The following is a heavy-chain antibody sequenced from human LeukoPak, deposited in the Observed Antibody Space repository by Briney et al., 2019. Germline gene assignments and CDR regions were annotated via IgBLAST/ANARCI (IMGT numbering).Heavy chain of an antibody. J-gene: IGHJ4*02. CDR1: GXXLSTSGVG. D-gene: IGHD3-22*01. CDR3: AHSQYYYDSSGYSIFDY. Sequence: SGPTLVKPTQTLTLTCTFSGXXLSTSGVGXXXXXXXXXXXLEXLALICWDDDKRYSPSLKNRLTVTKDTSKNQVVLTMTNMDPVDTATYYCAHSQYYYDSSGYSIFDYWGQGTLVTVSS. V-gene: IGHV2-5*02. CDR2: ICWDDDK.